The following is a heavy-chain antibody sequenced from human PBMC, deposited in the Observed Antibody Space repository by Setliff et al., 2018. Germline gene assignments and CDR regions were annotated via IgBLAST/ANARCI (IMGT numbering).Heavy chain of an antibody. D-gene: IGHD3-16*02. J-gene: IGHJ4*02. Sequence: ASVKVSCKASGYTFTSYGISWVRQAPGQGLEWMGWISAYNGNTNYAQKLQGRVTMTTDTSTSTAYMELRSLRSDDTAVYYCARDVITFGGVIVYFDYWGQGALVTVS. CDR1: GYTFTSYG. CDR3: ARDVITFGGVIVYFDY. V-gene: IGHV1-18*01. CDR2: ISAYNGNT.